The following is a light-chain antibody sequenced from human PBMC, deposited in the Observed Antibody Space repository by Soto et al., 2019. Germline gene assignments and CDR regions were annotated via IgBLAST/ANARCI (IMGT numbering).Light chain of an antibody. J-gene: IGLJ3*02. Sequence: QSVLTQSSSASGTPGQRVTISCSGSSSNIGTNYVYWYQQLPGTAPKLLIYRNNQRPSGVPDRFSGSQSGTSASLAISGLRSEDEADYYCAAWDDSLSGPVFGGGTKLTVL. CDR3: AAWDDSLSGPV. CDR2: RNN. V-gene: IGLV1-47*01. CDR1: SSNIGTNY.